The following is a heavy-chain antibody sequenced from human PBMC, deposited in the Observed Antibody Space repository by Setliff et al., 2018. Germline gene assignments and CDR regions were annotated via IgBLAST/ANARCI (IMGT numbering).Heavy chain of an antibody. CDR2: INTNTGNP. D-gene: IGHD3-3*01. J-gene: IGHJ6*03. V-gene: IGHV7-4-1*02. CDR3: ARGGDIITIFGVVTPDYYYYMDV. CDR1: GYTFSSYA. Sequence: ASVKVSCRASGYTFSSYAVNWVRQAPGQGLEWVGWINTNTGNPTYAQGFTGRFVFSLDTSVSTAYLQISSLKAEDTAVHYCARGGDIITIFGVVTPDYYYYMDVWGTGTTVTVS.